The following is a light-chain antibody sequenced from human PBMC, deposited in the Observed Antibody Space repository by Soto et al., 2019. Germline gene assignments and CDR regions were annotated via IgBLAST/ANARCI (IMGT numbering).Light chain of an antibody. CDR2: DAS. CDR1: QNINNY. J-gene: IGKJ1*01. Sequence: DIQMTQSPSSLSASVGDRVSITCRASQNINNYLNWYQQKPGRAPKLLIYDASNLEAGVPSRFRGSGSGSRFTLTISSLQPDDFATYYCQHYNSYSEAFGQGTKVDIK. CDR3: QHYNSYSEA. V-gene: IGKV1-33*01.